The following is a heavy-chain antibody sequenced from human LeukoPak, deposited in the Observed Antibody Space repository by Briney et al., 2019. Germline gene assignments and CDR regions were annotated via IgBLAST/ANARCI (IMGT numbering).Heavy chain of an antibody. D-gene: IGHD1-26*01. CDR1: GFTFSSYA. V-gene: IGHV3-30-3*01. J-gene: IGHJ5*02. CDR2: ISYAGSNK. CDR3: AKTIVGVTNWFDP. Sequence: PGESLRLSCAGSGFTFSSYAMYWVRQAPGKGLEWVAVISYAGSNKYYADSVKGRFTISRDNSKNTLYLQMNSLRAEDTAVYYCAKTIVGVTNWFDPWGQGTLVTVSS.